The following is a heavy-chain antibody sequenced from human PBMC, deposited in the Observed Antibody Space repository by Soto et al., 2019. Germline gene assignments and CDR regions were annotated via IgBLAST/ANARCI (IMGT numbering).Heavy chain of an antibody. CDR1: GYTFTGYY. CDR3: ARGDVVVPAAILQLGIFDY. Sequence: ASVKVSCKASGYTFTGYYMHWVRQAPGQGLEWKGWINPNSGGTNYAQKFQGWVTMTRDTSISTAYMELSRLRSDDTAVYYCARGDVVVPAAILQLGIFDYWGQGTLVTVSS. CDR2: INPNSGGT. V-gene: IGHV1-2*04. D-gene: IGHD2-2*01. J-gene: IGHJ4*02.